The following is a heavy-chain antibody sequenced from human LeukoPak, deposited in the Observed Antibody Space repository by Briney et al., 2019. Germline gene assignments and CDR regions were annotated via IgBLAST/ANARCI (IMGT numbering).Heavy chain of an antibody. Sequence: GGSLRLPCAASGLTFSSYAMSWVRQAPGKGLEWVSAISGSGGSTYYADSVKGRFTISRDNSKNTLYLQMNSLRAEDTAVYYCAKGGYCSSTSCPSYYYYNMDVWGQGTTVTVSS. D-gene: IGHD2-2*01. CDR3: AKGGYCSSTSCPSYYYYNMDV. CDR1: GLTFSSYA. V-gene: IGHV3-23*01. CDR2: ISGSGGST. J-gene: IGHJ6*02.